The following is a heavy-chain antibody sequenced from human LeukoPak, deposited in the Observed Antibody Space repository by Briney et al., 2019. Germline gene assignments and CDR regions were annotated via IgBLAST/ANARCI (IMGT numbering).Heavy chain of an antibody. Sequence: ASVKVSCKTSGYIFTNYGVSWVRQAPGQGLEWMGWINVYNGHTIYAQEFQGRVTITADESTSTAYMELSSLRSEDTAVYYCARDPFTGSGNNWFDPWGQGTLVTVSS. V-gene: IGHV1-18*01. D-gene: IGHD3-3*01. CDR1: GYIFTNYG. CDR2: INVYNGHT. CDR3: ARDPFTGSGNNWFDP. J-gene: IGHJ5*02.